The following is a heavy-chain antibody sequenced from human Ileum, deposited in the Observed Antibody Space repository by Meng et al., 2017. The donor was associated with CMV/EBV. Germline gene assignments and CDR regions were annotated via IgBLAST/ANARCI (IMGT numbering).Heavy chain of an antibody. CDR2: IYHSGST. Sequence: GSLRLSCTVSGYSISSGYYWGWIRQPPGKGLEWIGSIYHSGSTYYNPSLKSRVTISVDTSKNQFSLKLSSVTAADTAVYYCARDGDSCSSTSCYTGWGYYYGMDVWGQGTTVTVSS. CDR1: GYSISSGYY. CDR3: ARDGDSCSSTSCYTGWGYYYGMDV. V-gene: IGHV4-38-2*02. J-gene: IGHJ6*02. D-gene: IGHD2-2*02.